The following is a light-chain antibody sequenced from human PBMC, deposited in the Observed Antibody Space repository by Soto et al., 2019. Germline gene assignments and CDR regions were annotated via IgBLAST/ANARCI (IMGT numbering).Light chain of an antibody. Sequence: DIQMTPSPSTLSASVGDRVPITCRASQSISTVLGWYQQKPGKAAKLLIFQASSLESGVPSRFSGSGSGTEFTLTISSLQTDDFATYYSQHYNSYLGTFGQGTKVDIK. CDR2: QAS. J-gene: IGKJ1*01. V-gene: IGKV1-5*03. CDR3: QHYNSYLGT. CDR1: QSISTV.